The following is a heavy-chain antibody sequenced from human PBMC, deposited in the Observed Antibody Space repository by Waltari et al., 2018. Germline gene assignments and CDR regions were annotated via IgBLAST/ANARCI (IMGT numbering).Heavy chain of an antibody. Sequence: QVQLVQSGAEVKKPGSSVKVSCKASGGTFSSYTISWVRQAPGPGLERMGRIIPILGIANYAQKFQGRVTITADKSTSTAYMELSSLRSEDTAVYYCARAGAVAGPLSYYYYYYGMDVWGQGTTVTVSS. J-gene: IGHJ6*02. CDR3: ARAGAVAGPLSYYYYYYGMDV. V-gene: IGHV1-69*02. CDR1: GGTFSSYT. D-gene: IGHD6-19*01. CDR2: IIPILGIA.